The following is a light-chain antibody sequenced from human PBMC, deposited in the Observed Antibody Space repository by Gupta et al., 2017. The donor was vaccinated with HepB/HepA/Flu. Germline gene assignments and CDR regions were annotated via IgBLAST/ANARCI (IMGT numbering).Light chain of an antibody. J-gene: IGLJ2*01. CDR2: DVT. CDR1: SRDIGAYHY. Sequence: QSALTQPRSVSGSPGQSVTISCTVTSRDIGAYHYVPCYQQHPGKAPKLMIYDVTRRPTGVPDRCSGSKSGNTASLTISGLQDEDEADYYCYSYTGDYTFVFGGGTKLTVL. CDR3: YSYTGDYTFV. V-gene: IGLV2-11*01.